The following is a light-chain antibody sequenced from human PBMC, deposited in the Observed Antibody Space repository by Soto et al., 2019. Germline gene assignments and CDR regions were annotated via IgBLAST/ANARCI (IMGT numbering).Light chain of an antibody. V-gene: IGKV3-20*01. CDR1: QSVRSNY. J-gene: IGKJ5*01. CDR2: GAS. CDR3: QQYGSSPLGT. Sequence: EIVLTQSPVTLSLSPGERATLSCRASQSVRSNYLAWYQQKPGQAPRLLIYGASNRATGIPDRFSGSGSGTDFTLTISRLEPEDFAVYYCQQYGSSPLGTFGQGTRLEIK.